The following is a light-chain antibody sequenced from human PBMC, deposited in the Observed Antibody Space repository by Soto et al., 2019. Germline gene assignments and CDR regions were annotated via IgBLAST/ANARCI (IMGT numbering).Light chain of an antibody. CDR2: EGS. CDR3: CSYAGRSTSPVV. CDR1: SSDVGSYNL. Sequence: QSVLTQPASVSGSPGQSITISCTGTSSDVGSYNLVSWYQQHPGKAPKLMIYEGSKRPSGVSNRFSGSKSGNTASLTISGPRPEDVVDYICCSYAGRSTSPVVFGGGTNLPVL. V-gene: IGLV2-23*01. J-gene: IGLJ2*01.